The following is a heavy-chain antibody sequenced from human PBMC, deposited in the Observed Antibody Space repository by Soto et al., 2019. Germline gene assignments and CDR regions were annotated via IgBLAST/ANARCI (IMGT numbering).Heavy chain of an antibody. CDR3: ARGQLWPLDYYGMDV. V-gene: IGHV4-31*03. D-gene: IGHD5-18*01. CDR2: IYYSGST. CDR1: GGSISSGGYY. Sequence: SETLSLTCTVSGGSISSGGYYWSWIRQHPGKGLEWIGYIYYSGSTYYNPSLKSRVTISVDTSKNQFSLKLSSVTAADTAVYYCARGQLWPLDYYGMDVWGQGTTVTVSS. J-gene: IGHJ6*02.